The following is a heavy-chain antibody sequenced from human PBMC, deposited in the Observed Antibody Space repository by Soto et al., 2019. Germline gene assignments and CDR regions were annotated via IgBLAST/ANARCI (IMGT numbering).Heavy chain of an antibody. J-gene: IGHJ6*03. CDR2: ISYDGSNK. Sequence: GGSLRLSCAASGFTFSSYGMHWVRQAPGKGLEWVAVISYDGSNKYYADSVKGRFTISRDNSKNTLYLQMNSLRAEDTAVYYCAKSQLRSGYDMSDYYYYMDVWGKGTTVTVSS. D-gene: IGHD5-12*01. CDR3: AKSQLRSGYDMSDYYYYMDV. V-gene: IGHV3-30*18. CDR1: GFTFSSYG.